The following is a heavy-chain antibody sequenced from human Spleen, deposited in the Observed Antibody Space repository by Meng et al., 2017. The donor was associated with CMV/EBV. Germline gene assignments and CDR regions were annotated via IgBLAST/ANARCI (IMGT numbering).Heavy chain of an antibody. Sequence: SETLSLTCAVYGGSFSGYYWGWIRQPPGKGLEWIGEINHSGSTNSNPSLKSRVTISVDTSKNQFSLKLSSVTAADTAVYYCARDYNWNGWFDPWGQGTLVTVSS. CDR2: INHSGST. D-gene: IGHD1-1*01. CDR1: GGSFSGYY. J-gene: IGHJ5*02. V-gene: IGHV4-34*01. CDR3: ARDYNWNGWFDP.